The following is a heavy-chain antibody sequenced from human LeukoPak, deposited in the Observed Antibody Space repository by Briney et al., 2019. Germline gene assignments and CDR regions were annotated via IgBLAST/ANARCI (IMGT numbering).Heavy chain of an antibody. CDR3: ARVDGALGHVYYYYGMDV. V-gene: IGHV1-46*01. D-gene: IGHD5-24*01. CDR1: GCTFTSYY. CDR2: INPSGGST. J-gene: IGHJ6*02. Sequence: ASVKVSCKASGCTFTSYYMHWVRQAPGQGLEWMGIINPSGGSTSYAQKFQGRVTMTRDTSTSTVYMELSSLRSEDTAVYYCARVDGALGHVYYYYGMDVWGQGTTVTVSS.